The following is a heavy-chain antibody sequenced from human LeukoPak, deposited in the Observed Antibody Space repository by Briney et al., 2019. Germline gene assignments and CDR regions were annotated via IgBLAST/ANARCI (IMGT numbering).Heavy chain of an antibody. D-gene: IGHD3-22*01. V-gene: IGHV4-31*02. CDR3: ARDRQYYDSSGQHDAFDI. CDR1: LGSITSGGYY. Sequence: SETPSDTSIVPLGSITSGGYYSSSVRLHPGKCMEWIGYIYYSGSTYYNPSLKSRVTISVDTSKNQFSLKLSSVTAADTAVYYCARDRQYYDSSGQHDAFDIWGQGTMVTVSS. J-gene: IGHJ3*02. CDR2: IYYSGST.